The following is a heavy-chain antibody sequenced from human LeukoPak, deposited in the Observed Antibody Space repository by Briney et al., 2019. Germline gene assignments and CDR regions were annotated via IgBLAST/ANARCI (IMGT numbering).Heavy chain of an antibody. D-gene: IGHD1-1*01. J-gene: IGHJ4*02. Sequence: QPGGSLRLSCAASGFTFSDYYMSWIRQAPGKGLEWVASIRWDDERHHVDSVTGRFSVSRDNAKNSLYLQMNSLRAEDTAVYFCSRITTNGYFEYWGQGALVTVSS. CDR1: GFTFSDYY. CDR2: IRWDDER. CDR3: SRITTNGYFEY. V-gene: IGHV3-7*01.